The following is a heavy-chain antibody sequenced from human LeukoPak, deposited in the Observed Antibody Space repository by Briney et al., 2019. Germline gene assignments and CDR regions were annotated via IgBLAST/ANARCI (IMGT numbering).Heavy chain of an antibody. CDR2: IRYDGSNK. V-gene: IGHV3-30*02. CDR3: ARGPVLAAAGTQLDY. J-gene: IGHJ4*02. Sequence: PGGSLRLSCAASGFTFSSYGMHWVRQAPGKGLEWVAFIRYDGSNKYYADSVKGRFTISRDNAKNSLYLQMNSLRAEDTAVYYCARGPVLAAAGTQLDYWGQGTLVTVSS. D-gene: IGHD6-13*01. CDR1: GFTFSSYG.